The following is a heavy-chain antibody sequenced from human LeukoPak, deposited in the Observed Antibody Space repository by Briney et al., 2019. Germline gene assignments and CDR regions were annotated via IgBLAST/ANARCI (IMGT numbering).Heavy chain of an antibody. CDR1: GFTFSNYA. CDR2: ISGSSGGI. CDR3: AKEGCGGDCYSAYYYYYMDV. V-gene: IGHV3-23*01. D-gene: IGHD2-21*01. Sequence: GGSLRLSCAASGFTFSNYAMSWVRQAPGKGLEWVSGISGSSGGIYYADSVKGRFTISRDNSKNTLYLQMNSLRAEDTAVYYCAKEGCGGDCYSAYYYYYMDVWGKGTTVTVSS. J-gene: IGHJ6*03.